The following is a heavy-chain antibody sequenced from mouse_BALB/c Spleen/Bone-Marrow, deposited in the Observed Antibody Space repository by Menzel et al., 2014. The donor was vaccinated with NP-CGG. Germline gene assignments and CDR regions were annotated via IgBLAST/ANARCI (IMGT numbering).Heavy chain of an antibody. CDR1: GYTFTSYW. CDR2: INPTNGST. V-gene: IGHV1S81*02. CDR3: ASGPWYFDA. J-gene: IGHJ1*01. Sequence: QVQLQQSGAELVRPGVSVKLSCKASGYTFTSYWMHWIKQRPEQGLERIGEINPTNGSTNYNEEFKTKATLTVDKSSSTAYMQLSSLTSEDSAVYYCASGPWYFDAWGAGTTVTVSS. D-gene: IGHD3-1*01.